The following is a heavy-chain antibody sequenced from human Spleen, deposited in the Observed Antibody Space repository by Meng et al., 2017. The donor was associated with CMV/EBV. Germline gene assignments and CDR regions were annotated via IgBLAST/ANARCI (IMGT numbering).Heavy chain of an antibody. CDR3: AKYRQGWFDP. D-gene: IGHD3-16*02. Sequence: GESLKISCAASGFTFSSYAMSWVRQAPGKGLEWVSVISSGGSSTYYADSVKGRFTISRDNSKNTLYLPMNSLRAEDTAVYYCAKYRQGWFDPCGQGTLVTVSS. V-gene: IGHV3-23*03. J-gene: IGHJ5*02. CDR2: ISSGGSST. CDR1: GFTFSSYA.